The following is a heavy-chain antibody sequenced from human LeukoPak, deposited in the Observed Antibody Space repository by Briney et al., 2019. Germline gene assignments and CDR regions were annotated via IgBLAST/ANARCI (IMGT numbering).Heavy chain of an antibody. V-gene: IGHV3-7*01. Sequence: GGSLRLSCAASGFTFSAYWMAWGRETPGGGLGRGANIKHDASENYYVDSAMGRFTISRDNAQNSFYLQMHSLRVEDTAVYYCALDRGSTGNGLYDYWGQGTLVTVSS. CDR1: GFTFSAYW. CDR3: ALDRGSTGNGLYDY. D-gene: IGHD3-16*01. J-gene: IGHJ4*02. CDR2: IKHDASEN.